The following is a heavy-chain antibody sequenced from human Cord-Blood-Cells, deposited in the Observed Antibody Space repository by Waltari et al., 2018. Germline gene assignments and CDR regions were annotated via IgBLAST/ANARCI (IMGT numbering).Heavy chain of an antibody. CDR3: AKDIGGGNWNLNWFDP. V-gene: IGHV3-30*18. J-gene: IGHJ5*02. CDR1: GFTFSSYG. CDR2: ISYDGSNK. D-gene: IGHD1-20*01. Sequence: QVQLVESGGGVVQPGRSLRLSCAASGFTFSSYGMHWVRQAPGKGLEWGAVISYDGSNKYYADSVKGRFTISRDNSKNTLYLQMNSLRAEDTAVYYCAKDIGGGNWNLNWFDPWGQGTLVTVSS.